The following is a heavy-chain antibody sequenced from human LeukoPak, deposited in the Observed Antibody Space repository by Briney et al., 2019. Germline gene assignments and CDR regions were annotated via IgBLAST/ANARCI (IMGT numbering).Heavy chain of an antibody. Sequence: ASVKVSCKVSGYTLTELSMHWVRQAPGKGLEWMGGFDPEDGETIYAQTFQGRVTMTEDTSTDTAYMELSSLRSEDTAVYYCATDLCSSTSCRGNYYYYMDVWGKGATVTVSS. J-gene: IGHJ6*03. CDR3: ATDLCSSTSCRGNYYYYMDV. D-gene: IGHD2-2*01. V-gene: IGHV1-24*01. CDR1: GYTLTELS. CDR2: FDPEDGET.